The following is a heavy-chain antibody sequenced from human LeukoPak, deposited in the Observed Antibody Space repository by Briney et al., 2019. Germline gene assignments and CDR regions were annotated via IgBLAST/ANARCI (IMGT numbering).Heavy chain of an antibody. J-gene: IGHJ4*02. CDR1: GFTFSRYA. CDR2: IGGSGANT. V-gene: IGHV3-23*01. CDR3: TKDSSVPFGITD. Sequence: PGGSLRLSCAASGFTFSRYAMSWVRQAPGKGLEWVSAIGGSGANTYYADSVKGRFTISRDNSKSTLSLQMNSLRAEDTAVYYCTKDSSVPFGITDLGQGTLVTVSS. D-gene: IGHD5/OR15-5a*01.